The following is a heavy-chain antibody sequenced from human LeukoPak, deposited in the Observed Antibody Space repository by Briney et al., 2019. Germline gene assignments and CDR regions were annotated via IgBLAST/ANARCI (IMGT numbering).Heavy chain of an antibody. CDR2: INHSGST. CDR1: GESFSGYY. J-gene: IGHJ4*02. V-gene: IGHV4-34*01. D-gene: IGHD6-6*01. CDR3: AREKDSSSLGNSFDY. Sequence: SETLSLTCAVYGESFSGYYWSWIRQPPGKGLEWIGEINHSGSTNYNPSLKSRVTISVDTSKNQFSLKLSSVTAADTAVYYCAREKDSSSLGNSFDYWGQGTLVTVSS.